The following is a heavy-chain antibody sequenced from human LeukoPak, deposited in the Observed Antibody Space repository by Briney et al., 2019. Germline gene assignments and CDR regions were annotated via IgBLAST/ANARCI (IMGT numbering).Heavy chain of an antibody. Sequence: GASVKVSCKASGYTFTSYDINWVRQATGQGLEWMGWMNPNSGNTGYAQKFQGRVTITRNTSISTAYMELSSLRSEDTAVYYCARSGGRNYDFWSGTAGPDALDIWGQGTMVTVSS. CDR2: MNPNSGNT. CDR3: ARSGGRNYDFWSGTAGPDALDI. J-gene: IGHJ3*02. CDR1: GYTFTSYD. D-gene: IGHD3-3*01. V-gene: IGHV1-8*03.